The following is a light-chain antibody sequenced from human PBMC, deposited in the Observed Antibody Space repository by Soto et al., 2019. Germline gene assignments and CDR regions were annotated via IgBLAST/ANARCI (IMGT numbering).Light chain of an antibody. J-gene: IGLJ3*02. CDR3: MLYLGGGISM. Sequence: QSVLTQPASVSGSPGQSITISCTGTSSDVGGYNYVSWYQQHPGKAPKLMIYEVTNRPSGVSNRFSGSILGNKAALTITGAQADDESDYYCMLYLGGGISMFGGGTKVTVL. V-gene: IGLV2-14*01. CDR1: SSDVGGYNY. CDR2: EVT.